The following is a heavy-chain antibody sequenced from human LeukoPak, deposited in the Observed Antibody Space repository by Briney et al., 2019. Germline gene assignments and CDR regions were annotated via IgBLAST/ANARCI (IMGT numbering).Heavy chain of an antibody. CDR2: ISSSSSTI. D-gene: IGHD3-22*01. Sequence: GGSLRPSCAASGFTFSSYSMNWVRQAPGKGLEWVSHISSSSSTIYYADSVKGRFTISRDNAKNSLYLQMNSLRAEDTALYYCAKEDSSGFYFDYWGQGTLVTVSS. CDR3: AKEDSSGFYFDY. CDR1: GFTFSSYS. J-gene: IGHJ4*02. V-gene: IGHV3-48*04.